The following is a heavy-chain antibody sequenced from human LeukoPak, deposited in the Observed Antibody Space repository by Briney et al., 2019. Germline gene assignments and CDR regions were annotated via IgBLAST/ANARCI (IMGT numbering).Heavy chain of an antibody. J-gene: IGHJ4*02. Sequence: PGGSLRLSCAASGFTFSSYGMHWVRQAPGKGLEWVAFIRYDGSNKYYADSVKGRFTISRDNSKNTLYLQMNSLRAEDTAVYYCAKDPRWLFLGGATAYYFDYWGQGTLVTVSS. V-gene: IGHV3-30*02. CDR1: GFTFSSYG. CDR3: AKDPRWLFLGGATAYYFDY. CDR2: IRYDGSNK. D-gene: IGHD1-26*01.